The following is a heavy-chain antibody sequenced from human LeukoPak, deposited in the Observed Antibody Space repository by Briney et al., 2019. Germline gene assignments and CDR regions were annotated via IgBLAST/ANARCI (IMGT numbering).Heavy chain of an antibody. V-gene: IGHV3-23*01. Sequence: PGGSLRLSCAASGFTFSSYWMSWVRQAPGKGLEWMSAISGSGATTSYADSVKGRFTISRDNSMNTLFLQMDSLRADDTAVYYCAKDIVVVVAANRPSKRDYWGQGTLVTVSS. CDR1: GFTFSSYW. J-gene: IGHJ4*02. CDR3: AKDIVVVVAANRPSKRDY. CDR2: ISGSGATT. D-gene: IGHD2-15*01.